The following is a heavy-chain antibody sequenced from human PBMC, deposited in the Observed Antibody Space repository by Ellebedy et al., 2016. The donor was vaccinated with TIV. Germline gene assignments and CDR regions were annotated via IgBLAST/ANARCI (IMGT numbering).Heavy chain of an antibody. J-gene: IGHJ4*02. D-gene: IGHD3-22*01. V-gene: IGHV3-74*03. CDR1: GFTFSSYS. CDR2: MSPDGSDT. Sequence: GESLKISCAASGFTFSSYSMNWVRQAPGKGLVWVSRMSPDGSDTKYADSVKGRFTISRDNAKSTLYLQMNSLSADDTAVYFCARSDSGFFLNWGQGTLVTVSS. CDR3: ARSDSGFFLN.